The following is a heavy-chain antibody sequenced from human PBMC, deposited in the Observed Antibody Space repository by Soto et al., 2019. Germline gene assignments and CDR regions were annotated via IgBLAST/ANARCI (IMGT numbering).Heavy chain of an antibody. J-gene: IGHJ6*02. CDR3: ASSRVLRFLEWLSDYGMDV. D-gene: IGHD3-3*01. CDR1: GGTFRNHV. Sequence: SVKVSCKASGGTFRNHVFNWVRQAPGQGLEWMGGIIPIFGTANYAQKFQGRVTITADESTSTAYMELSSLRSEDTAVYYCASSRVLRFLEWLSDYGMDVWGQGTTVTVSS. V-gene: IGHV1-69*13. CDR2: IIPIFGTA.